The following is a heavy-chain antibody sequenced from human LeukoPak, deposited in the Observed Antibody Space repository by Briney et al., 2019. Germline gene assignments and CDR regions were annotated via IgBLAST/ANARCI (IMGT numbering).Heavy chain of an antibody. CDR3: TTDRYYDNSELQFQH. CDR2: IKRETDGGTI. J-gene: IGHJ1*01. CDR1: GFTLNNAW. Sequence: GGSLRLSCAASGFTLNNAWMSWVRQAPGKGLEWLGRIKRETDGGTIDYAAPVKGRFTISRDDSRDTLYLQMDSLKIEDTAVYYCTTDRYYDNSELQFQHWGQGTLVTVSS. V-gene: IGHV3-15*01. D-gene: IGHD3-22*01.